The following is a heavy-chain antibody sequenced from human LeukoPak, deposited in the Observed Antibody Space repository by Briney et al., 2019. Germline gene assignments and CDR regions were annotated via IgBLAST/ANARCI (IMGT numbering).Heavy chain of an antibody. CDR2: ISGRTGGT. CDR3: AKCGNSGCHLIDY. V-gene: IGHV3-23*01. J-gene: IGHJ4*02. Sequence: GGSLRLSCAASGFTFTANAMSWVRQAPGKGLEWVSAISGRTGGTYYADSVKGRFTISRDNSKSTLYLQMDSLRAEDTAVYYCAKCGNSGCHLIDYWGQGTLVTVSS. D-gene: IGHD5-12*01. CDR1: GFTFTANA.